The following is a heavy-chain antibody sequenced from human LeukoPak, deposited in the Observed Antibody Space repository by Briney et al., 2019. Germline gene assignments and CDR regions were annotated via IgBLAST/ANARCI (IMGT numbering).Heavy chain of an antibody. D-gene: IGHD3-10*02. J-gene: IGHJ6*04. CDR1: GFTFSSYE. V-gene: IGHV3-48*03. Sequence: GGSLRLSCAASGFTFSSYEMNWVRQAPGKALEWVSYITSSGSTIYYADSVKGRFTISRDNAKNSLYLQMNSLRAEDTAVYYCAELGITMIGGVWGKGTTVTISS. CDR3: AELGITMIGGV. CDR2: ITSSGSTI.